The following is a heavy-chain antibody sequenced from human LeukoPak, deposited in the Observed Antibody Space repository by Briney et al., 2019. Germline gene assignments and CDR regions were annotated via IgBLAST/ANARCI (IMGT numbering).Heavy chain of an antibody. D-gene: IGHD6-25*01. CDR2: IKQDGSEK. CDR1: GFTFSSYW. J-gene: IGHJ5*02. V-gene: IGHV3-7*01. CDR3: ARAGYSSGIPGYNWFDP. Sequence: GGSLRLSCAASGFTFSSYWMSWVRQAPGKGLEWVANIKQDGSEKYYVDSVKGRFTISRDNAKNSLYLQMNSLRAEDTAVYYRARAGYSSGIPGYNWFDPWGQGTLVTVSS.